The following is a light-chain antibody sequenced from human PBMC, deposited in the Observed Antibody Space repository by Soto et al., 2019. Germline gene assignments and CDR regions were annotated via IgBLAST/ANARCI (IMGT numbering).Light chain of an antibody. CDR2: DAS. J-gene: IGKJ3*01. V-gene: IGKV1-5*01. CDR1: QSISRS. CDR3: QQDSYFLIS. Sequence: DIQMTQSPSTLSASVGDRVTITCRASQSISRSLAWYQQKPGKAPSLLIYDASSLEGGVPSRFSGSGFGTEFTLTITNLQPADFATYYCQQDSYFLISFGPGTTVDFK.